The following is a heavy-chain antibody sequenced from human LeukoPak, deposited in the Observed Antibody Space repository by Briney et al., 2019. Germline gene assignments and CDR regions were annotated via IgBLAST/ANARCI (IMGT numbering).Heavy chain of an antibody. D-gene: IGHD2-15*01. CDR2: ISWNSGSI. CDR3: AKGGRAMRALDI. J-gene: IGHJ3*02. V-gene: IGHV3-9*01. CDR1: GFTFDDYA. Sequence: GGSLRLSCVASGFTFDDYAMHWVRQAPGKGLEWVSGISWNSGSIGYADSVKGRFTISRDNAKNSLYLQMNSLRAEDTALYYCAKGGRAMRALDIWGQGTMVTVSS.